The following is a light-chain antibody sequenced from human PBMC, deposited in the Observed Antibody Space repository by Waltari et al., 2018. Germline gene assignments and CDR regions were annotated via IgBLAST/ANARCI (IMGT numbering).Light chain of an antibody. CDR2: WAS. Sequence: DIVMTQSPDSLAVPLGERATINCKSSQSVLSSSNNKNYLAWYQQKPGQPPKLLIYWASTRESGVPDRFSGSGSGTDFTLTISSLQAEDVAVYYCQQYYSTPLTFGGGTKVEIK. J-gene: IGKJ4*01. CDR1: QSVLSSSNNKNY. V-gene: IGKV4-1*01. CDR3: QQYYSTPLT.